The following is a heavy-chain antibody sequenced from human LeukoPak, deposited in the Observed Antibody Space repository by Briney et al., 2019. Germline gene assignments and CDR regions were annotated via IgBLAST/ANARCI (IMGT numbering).Heavy chain of an antibody. J-gene: IGHJ6*02. Sequence: SETLFLTCTVSGGSISSYYWSWIRQPPGKGLEWIGYIYYSGSTNYNPSLKSRVTISVDTSKNQFSLKLSSVTAADTAVYYCARVMYYYGSGSPPAYYYGMDVWGQGTTVTVSS. CDR1: GGSISSYY. D-gene: IGHD3-10*01. V-gene: IGHV4-59*01. CDR3: ARVMYYYGSGSPPAYYYGMDV. CDR2: IYYSGST.